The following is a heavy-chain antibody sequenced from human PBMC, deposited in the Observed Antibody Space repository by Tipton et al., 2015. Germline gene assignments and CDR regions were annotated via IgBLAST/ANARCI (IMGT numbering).Heavy chain of an antibody. Sequence: QLVQSGAEVRKPGESLKISCKGFAYTFTTNWIGWVRQMPGKGLEWMGLINPGDSDTRYSPSFQGRVTISADKSISTAYLQWSSLQASDTAMYYCARAGLDSSSSSDYWGQGTLVTVSS. CDR2: INPGDSDT. D-gene: IGHD6-6*01. CDR3: ARAGLDSSSSSDY. CDR1: AYTFTTNW. J-gene: IGHJ4*02. V-gene: IGHV5-51*01.